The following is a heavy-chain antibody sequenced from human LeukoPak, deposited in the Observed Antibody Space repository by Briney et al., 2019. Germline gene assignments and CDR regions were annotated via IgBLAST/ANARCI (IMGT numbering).Heavy chain of an antibody. CDR1: GFTFSSYW. J-gene: IGHJ4*02. CDR3: ARGFESSGYSYFAY. CDR2: INSDGGST. V-gene: IGHV3-74*01. D-gene: IGHD3-22*01. Sequence: GGSLRLSCAASGFTFSSYWMHWVRQVPGKGLVWVSRINSDGGSTNYADSVKSRFTISRDNARNTLYLQMHSLRAEDTAVYYCARGFESSGYSYFAYWGEGTLVTVSS.